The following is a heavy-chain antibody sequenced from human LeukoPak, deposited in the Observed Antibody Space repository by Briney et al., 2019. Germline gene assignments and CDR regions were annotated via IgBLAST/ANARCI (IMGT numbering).Heavy chain of an antibody. J-gene: IGHJ4*02. CDR1: GGSFSGYY. D-gene: IGHD6-13*01. Sequence: KTSETLSLTCAVYGGSFSGYYWSWIRQPPGKGLEWIGEINHSGSTNYNPSLKSRVTISVDTSKNQFSLKLSSVTAADTAVYYCASPTASGPYYFDYWGQGTLVTVSS. V-gene: IGHV4-34*01. CDR3: ASPTASGPYYFDY. CDR2: INHSGST.